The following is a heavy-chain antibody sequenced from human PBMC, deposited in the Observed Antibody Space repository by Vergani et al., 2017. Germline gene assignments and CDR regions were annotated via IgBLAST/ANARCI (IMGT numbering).Heavy chain of an antibody. CDR1: GFMFNNYN. Sequence: EVQLVESGGGLVKPGGSLTLSCAASGFMFNNYNLNWVRQVPGTGLEWVSTISTRSSYTHYADSVRGRFTISRDDAQNSLYLKMNSLRAEDAAVYYCATSGTIHIVVAASDNEAFDMWGQGTVVTVSS. V-gene: IGHV3-21*01. CDR2: ISTRSSYT. CDR3: ATSGTIHIVVAASDNEAFDM. D-gene: IGHD2-15*01. J-gene: IGHJ3*02.